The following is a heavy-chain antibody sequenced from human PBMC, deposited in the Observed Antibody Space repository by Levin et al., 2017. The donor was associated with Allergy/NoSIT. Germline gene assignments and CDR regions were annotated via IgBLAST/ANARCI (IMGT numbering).Heavy chain of an antibody. CDR1: GFTFDDYA. Sequence: GGSLRLSCAASGFTFDDYAMHWVRQAPGKGLEWVSLITWDGGGTYYADSVKGRFSISRDNSKNALYLQMNSLKPEDNALYYCAKDATYDVWGSYRSTGWHLDLWGRGTLVTVSS. CDR2: ITWDGGGT. V-gene: IGHV3-43D*03. J-gene: IGHJ2*01. D-gene: IGHD3-16*02. CDR3: AKDATYDVWGSYRSTGWHLDL.